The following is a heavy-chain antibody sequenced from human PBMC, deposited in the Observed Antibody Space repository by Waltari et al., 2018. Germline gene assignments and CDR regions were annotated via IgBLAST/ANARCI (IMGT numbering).Heavy chain of an antibody. Sequence: EVQLVESGGGLVQPGRSLSLSCAASGFTFADYALRWVRQAPGKGLEWVSGISWNSGSIGYADSVKGRFTISRDNAKNSLYLQMNSLRAEDTALYYCAKDEDLDYWGQGTLVTVSS. J-gene: IGHJ4*02. CDR3: AKDEDLDY. CDR2: ISWNSGSI. CDR1: GFTFADYA. V-gene: IGHV3-9*01.